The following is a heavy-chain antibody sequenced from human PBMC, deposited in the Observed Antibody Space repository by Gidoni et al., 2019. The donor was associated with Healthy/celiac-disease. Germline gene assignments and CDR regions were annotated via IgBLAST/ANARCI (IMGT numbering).Heavy chain of an antibody. CDR3: ARTGYSYGFAR. D-gene: IGHD5-18*01. Sequence: QVQLVESGGGVVQPGRSLRLSCAASGFTFSSYGMHWVRQAPGKGLEWVAFIWYDGSNKYYADTVKGRFTISRDNSKNTLYLQMNSLRAEDTAVYYCARTGYSYGFARWGQGTLVTVSS. V-gene: IGHV3-33*01. J-gene: IGHJ5*02. CDR1: GFTFSSYG. CDR2: IWYDGSNK.